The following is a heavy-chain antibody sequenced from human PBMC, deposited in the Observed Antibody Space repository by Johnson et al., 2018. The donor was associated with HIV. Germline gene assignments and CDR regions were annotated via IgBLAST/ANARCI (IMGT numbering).Heavy chain of an antibody. V-gene: IGHV3-33*01. CDR1: GFTFSSYG. D-gene: IGHD1-7*01. J-gene: IGHJ3*02. CDR2: IWYDGSNK. CDR3: WIIGTTRHDAFDI. Sequence: QVQLVESGGGVVQPGRSLRLSCAASGFTFSSYGMHWVRQAPGKGLEWVAVIWYDGSNKYYADSVKGRFTISRDNSKNTLYLQMNSLRAEDTAVYYCWIIGTTRHDAFDIWGRGTMVTVSS.